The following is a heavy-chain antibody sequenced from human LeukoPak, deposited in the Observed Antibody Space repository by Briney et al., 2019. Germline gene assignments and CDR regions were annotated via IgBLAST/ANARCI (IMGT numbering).Heavy chain of an antibody. J-gene: IGHJ4*02. D-gene: IGHD4/OR15-4a*01. Sequence: GGSLRFSCAASGFTVSSNYMSWVRQAPGKGLEWASVIYSGGSTYYADSVKGRFTISRDNSKNTLYLQMNSLRAEDTAVYYCARRAGAYSHPYDYWGQGTLVTVSS. CDR2: IYSGGST. CDR3: ARRAGAYSHPYDY. CDR1: GFTVSSNY. V-gene: IGHV3-66*04.